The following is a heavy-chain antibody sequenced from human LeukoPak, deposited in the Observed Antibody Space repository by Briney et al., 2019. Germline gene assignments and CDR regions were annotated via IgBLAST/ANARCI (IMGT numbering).Heavy chain of an antibody. Sequence: SETLSLTCTVSGGSISSGGYYWSWIRQHPGKGLEWIGYIYYSGSTYYNPSLKSRVTISVDTSKSQFSLKLSSVTAADTAVYYCARQAVTTGFDPWGQGTLVTVSS. J-gene: IGHJ5*02. V-gene: IGHV4-31*03. CDR3: ARQAVTTGFDP. CDR2: IYYSGST. D-gene: IGHD4-17*01. CDR1: GGSISSGGYY.